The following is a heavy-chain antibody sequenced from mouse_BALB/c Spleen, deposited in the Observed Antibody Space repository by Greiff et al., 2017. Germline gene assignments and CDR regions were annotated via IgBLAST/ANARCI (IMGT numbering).Heavy chain of an antibody. CDR1: GFNIKDPY. V-gene: IGHV14-3*02. CDR3: ARARGFYFDY. J-gene: IGHJ2*01. Sequence: VQLKQSGAELVKPGASVKLSCPASGFNIKDPYMHWVKQRPEQGLEWIGRIDPANGNTKYDPKFQGKATITADTSSNTAYLQLSSLTSEDTAVYYCARARGFYFDYWGQGTTLTVAA. CDR2: IDPANGNT.